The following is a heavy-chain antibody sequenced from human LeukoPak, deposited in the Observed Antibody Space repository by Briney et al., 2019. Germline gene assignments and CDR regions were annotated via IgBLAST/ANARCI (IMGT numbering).Heavy chain of an antibody. CDR1: GGSISSGDYY. CDR3: ATVVPAAIGGWFDP. CDR2: IYYSGST. Sequence: SETLSLTCTVSGGSISSGDYYWSWIRQPPGKGLEWIGYIYYSGSTYYNPSLKSRDTISVDTSKNQFSLKLSSVTAADTAVYYCATVVPAAIGGWFDPWGQGTLVTVSS. J-gene: IGHJ5*02. D-gene: IGHD2-2*01. V-gene: IGHV4-30-4*01.